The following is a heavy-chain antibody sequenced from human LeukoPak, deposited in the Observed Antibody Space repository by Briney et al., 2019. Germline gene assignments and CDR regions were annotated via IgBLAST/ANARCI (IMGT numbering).Heavy chain of an antibody. D-gene: IGHD5-18*01. J-gene: IGHJ6*03. CDR1: GGSFSGYY. CDR3: ARGIRYYYYMDV. CDR2: INHSGST. Sequence: SETLSLTCAVYGGSFSGYYWSWIPHPPGKGLEWIWEINHSGSTNYNPSLKSRVTIPVDTSKNQSSLKLSSVTAADTAVYYCARGIRYYYYMDVWGKGTTVTVSS. V-gene: IGHV4-34*01.